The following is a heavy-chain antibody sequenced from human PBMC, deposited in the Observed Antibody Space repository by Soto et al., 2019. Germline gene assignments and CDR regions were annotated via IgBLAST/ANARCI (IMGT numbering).Heavy chain of an antibody. CDR3: ARQEATTEIDAFDI. CDR2: IYPGDSDT. D-gene: IGHD5-12*01. CDR1: GYSFTSYW. V-gene: IGHV5-51*01. Sequence: GESLKISCKGSGYSFTSYWIGWVRQMPGKGLEWMGIIYPGDSDTRYSPSFQGQVTISADKSISTTYLQWSSLRASDTAMYYCARQEATTEIDAFDIWGQGTMVTVSS. J-gene: IGHJ3*02.